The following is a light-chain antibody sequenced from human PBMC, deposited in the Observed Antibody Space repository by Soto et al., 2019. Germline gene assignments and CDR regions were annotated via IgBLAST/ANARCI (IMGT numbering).Light chain of an antibody. Sequence: SVLTQPPSVSGAPGQRVTISCTGSSSNIGAGYDVHWYQQLPGTAPKHLIYGNSNRPSGVPDRFSGSKSGTSASLAITGLQAEDEADYYCQSYDSSLSGYVVFGGGTKVTVL. CDR2: GNS. CDR3: QSYDSSLSGYVV. J-gene: IGLJ2*01. V-gene: IGLV1-40*01. CDR1: SSNIGAGYD.